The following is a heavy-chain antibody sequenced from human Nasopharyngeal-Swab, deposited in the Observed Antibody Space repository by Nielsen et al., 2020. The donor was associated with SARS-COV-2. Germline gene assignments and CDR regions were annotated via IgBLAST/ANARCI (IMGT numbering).Heavy chain of an antibody. Sequence: GASLKISCAASGIFVSGNYMNWVRQPPGMGLEWVSVVYCGGSTFYADSVKGRFTITRDNSKNTRYLQLNNLRPEDTGMYYCAIPVFSVVSDAFDLWGQGTMVTVSS. J-gene: IGHJ3*01. CDR3: AIPVFSVVSDAFDL. D-gene: IGHD2-21*01. CDR1: GIFVSGNY. CDR2: VYCGGST. V-gene: IGHV3-53*01.